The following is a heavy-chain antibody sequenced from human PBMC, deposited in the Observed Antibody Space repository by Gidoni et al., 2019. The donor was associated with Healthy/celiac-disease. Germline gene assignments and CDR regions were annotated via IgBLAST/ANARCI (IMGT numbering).Heavy chain of an antibody. D-gene: IGHD6-19*01. J-gene: IGHJ6*02. V-gene: IGHV1-2*04. Sequence: QVQLVQSGAEVKKPGASVKVSCKASGYTFTGYYMHWVRQAPGQGLEWMGWINPNSGGTNYAQKFQGWVTMTRDTSISTAYMELSRLRSDDTAVYYCARDPTRIAVAGKYYYGMDVWGQGTTVTVSS. CDR1: GYTFTGYY. CDR2: INPNSGGT. CDR3: ARDPTRIAVAGKYYYGMDV.